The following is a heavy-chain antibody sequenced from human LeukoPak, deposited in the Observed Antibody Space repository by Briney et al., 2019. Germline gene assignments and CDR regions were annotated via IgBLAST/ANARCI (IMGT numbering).Heavy chain of an antibody. CDR1: GGSFSTYY. J-gene: IGHJ3*02. CDR3: ARDGGYGAFDI. Sequence: PSETLSLTCTVSGGSFSTYYWSWIRQPPGKGLEWIAYIYYSESTNYNPSLKTRVTISVDTSKDQFSLKLSSVTAADTAVYYCARDGGYGAFDIWGQGTMVTVSS. CDR2: IYYSEST. V-gene: IGHV4-59*01. D-gene: IGHD1-26*01.